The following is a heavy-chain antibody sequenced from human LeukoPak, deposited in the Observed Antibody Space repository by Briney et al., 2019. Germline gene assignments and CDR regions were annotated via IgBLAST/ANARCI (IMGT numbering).Heavy chain of an antibody. CDR1: GGSISSSNW. CDR3: ARPRGSGAGTFDY. D-gene: IGHD6-19*01. V-gene: IGHV4-4*02. Sequence: SETLSLTCGVSGGSISSSNWWSWVRPPPGKGLEWIGEIYHSGSTNYDPSLKSRVTISVDKSKKQFSLKLSSVTAADTAVYYCARPRGSGAGTFDYWGQGTLVTVSS. J-gene: IGHJ4*02. CDR2: IYHSGST.